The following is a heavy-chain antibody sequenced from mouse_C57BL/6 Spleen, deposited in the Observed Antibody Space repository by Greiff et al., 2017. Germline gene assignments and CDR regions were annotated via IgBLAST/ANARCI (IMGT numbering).Heavy chain of an antibody. J-gene: IGHJ1*03. Sequence: QVQLQQSGAELARPGASVKMSCKASGYTFTSYTMHWVKQRPGQGLEWIGYINPSSGYTKYNQKFKDKATLTADKSSSTAYMQLSSLTSEDSAVYYCARETPHYYGSSYDWYFDVWVTGTTVTVSS. V-gene: IGHV1-4*01. D-gene: IGHD1-1*01. CDR3: ARETPHYYGSSYDWYFDV. CDR2: INPSSGYT. CDR1: GYTFTSYT.